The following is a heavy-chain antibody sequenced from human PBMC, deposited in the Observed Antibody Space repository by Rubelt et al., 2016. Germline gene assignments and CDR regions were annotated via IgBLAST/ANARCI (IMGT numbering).Heavy chain of an antibody. CDR3: AKGDGGGSYWLFDL. J-gene: IGHJ2*01. D-gene: IGHD2-21*01. CDR1: GFTFSSYG. Sequence: ASGFTFSSYGMHWVRQAPGKGLEWVSAISGSGGSTYYADSVKGRFTISRDNSKNTLYLQMNSLRAEDTAVYYCAKGDGGGSYWLFDLWGRGTLVTVSS. V-gene: IGHV3-23*01. CDR2: ISGSGGST.